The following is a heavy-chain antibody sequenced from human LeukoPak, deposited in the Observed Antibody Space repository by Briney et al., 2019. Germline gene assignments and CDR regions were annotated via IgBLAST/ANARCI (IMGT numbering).Heavy chain of an antibody. J-gene: IGHJ4*02. V-gene: IGHV5-51*01. D-gene: IGHD2-21*02. CDR3: ARRAYCGGDCYSPFDY. Sequence: GESLKISCKGSGYSFTSYWIGWVRQMPGKGLEWMGIIYPGDSDTRYSPSFQGQVTISADKSISTAYLQWSSLKASDTAMYYCARRAYCGGDCYSPFDYWGQGNLVTVSS. CDR2: IYPGDSDT. CDR1: GYSFTSYW.